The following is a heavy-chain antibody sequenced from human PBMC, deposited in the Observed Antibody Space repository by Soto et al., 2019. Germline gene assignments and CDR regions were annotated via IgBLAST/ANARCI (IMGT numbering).Heavy chain of an antibody. D-gene: IGHD6-19*01. CDR3: ARDPVAGTYFDY. CDR1: GYTFTSYG. CDR2: INAYNGNT. V-gene: IGHV1-18*01. Sequence: QVQLVQSGAEVKKPGASVKVSCKASGYTFTSYGISWVRQAPGQGLEWMGWINAYNGNTNYAQKFQGRVTMTTDTSTRPAYMELRSLRSDDPAVYYCARDPVAGTYFDYWGQGTLVTVSS. J-gene: IGHJ4*02.